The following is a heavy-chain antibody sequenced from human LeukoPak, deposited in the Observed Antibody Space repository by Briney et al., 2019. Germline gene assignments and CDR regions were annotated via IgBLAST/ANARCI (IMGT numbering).Heavy chain of an antibody. D-gene: IGHD3-22*01. CDR3: ARHRMDYYDSSGYYIDY. Sequence: GSLRLSCAASGFRFSSYAMSWIRQPPGKGLEWIGSIYYSGSTYYNPSLKSRVTISVDTSKNQFSLKLSSVTAADTAVYYCARHRMDYYDSSGYYIDYWGQGTLVTVSS. J-gene: IGHJ4*02. V-gene: IGHV4-39*01. CDR2: IYYSGST. CDR1: GFRFSSYA.